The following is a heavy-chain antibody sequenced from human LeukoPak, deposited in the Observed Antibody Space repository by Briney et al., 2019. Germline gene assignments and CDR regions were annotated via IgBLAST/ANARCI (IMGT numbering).Heavy chain of an antibody. CDR2: ISSSSSYI. Sequence: GGSLRLSCAASGFTFSSYSMNWVRQAPGKGLEWVPSISSSSSYIYYADSVKGRFTISRGNAKNSLYLQMNSLRAEDTAVYYCARDAGLQQYYFDYWGQGTLVTVSS. D-gene: IGHD5-24*01. CDR3: ARDAGLQQYYFDY. J-gene: IGHJ4*02. CDR1: GFTFSSYS. V-gene: IGHV3-21*01.